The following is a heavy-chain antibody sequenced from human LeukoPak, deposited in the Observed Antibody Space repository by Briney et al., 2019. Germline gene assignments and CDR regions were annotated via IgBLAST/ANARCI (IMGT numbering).Heavy chain of an antibody. CDR3: AKDVLLWFGESHLD. V-gene: IGHV3-23*01. Sequence: PGGSLRLSCAASGFTFSSYAMSWVRQAPGKGLEWVSAISGSGGSTYYADSVKGRFTISRDNSKNTLYLQMNSLRAEDTAVYYCAKDVLLWFGESHLDWGQGTLVTVSS. J-gene: IGHJ4*02. D-gene: IGHD3-10*01. CDR1: GFTFSSYA. CDR2: ISGSGGST.